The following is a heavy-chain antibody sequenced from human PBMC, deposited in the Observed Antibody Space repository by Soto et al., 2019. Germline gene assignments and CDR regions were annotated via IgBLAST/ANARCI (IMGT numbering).Heavy chain of an antibody. CDR1: GFTLSSYS. D-gene: IGHD3-22*01. J-gene: IGHJ4*02. V-gene: IGHV3-48*02. CDR2: ISSSSSTI. CDR3: ARDKRDYYDSSGYRRKPTFDY. Sequence: PGGSLRLSCAASGFTLSSYSMNWVRQAPGKGLEWVSYISSSSSTIYYADSVKGRFTISRDNAKNSLYLQMNSLRDEDTAVYYCARDKRDYYDSSGYRRKPTFDYWGQGTLVTVSS.